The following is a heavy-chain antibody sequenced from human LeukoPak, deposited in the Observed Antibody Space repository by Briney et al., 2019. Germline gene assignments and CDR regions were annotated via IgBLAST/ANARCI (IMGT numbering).Heavy chain of an antibody. J-gene: IGHJ4*02. CDR1: GSSISNYY. CDR3: ARAAEYSSGWYLFDY. CDR2: ICTSGGT. Sequence: PSEAVSLTCTVSGSSISNYYWTWIRQPAGKGLEWIGRICTSGGTNYTPSLKTRVTMSVDTSKNQVSLKLISVTAADTAMYYCARAAEYSSGWYLFDYWGQGILVTVS. D-gene: IGHD6-19*01. V-gene: IGHV4-4*07.